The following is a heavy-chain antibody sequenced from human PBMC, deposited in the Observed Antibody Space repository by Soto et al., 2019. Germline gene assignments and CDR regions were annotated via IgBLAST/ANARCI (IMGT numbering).Heavy chain of an antibody. D-gene: IGHD5-18*01. Sequence: QVQLVQSGAEVKKPGASVKVSCKASGYTFTSYAMHWVRQAPGQRLEWMGWINAGNGNTKYSQKFQGRVTITRDTSASTAYMELSSLRSEDTAVYYCAREFPCDTDICLWFDYWGQGTLVTVSS. CDR2: INAGNGNT. CDR1: GYTFTSYA. J-gene: IGHJ4*02. CDR3: AREFPCDTDICLWFDY. V-gene: IGHV1-3*01.